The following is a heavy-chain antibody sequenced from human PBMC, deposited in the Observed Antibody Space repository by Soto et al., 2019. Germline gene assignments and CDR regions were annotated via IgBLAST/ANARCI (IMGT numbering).Heavy chain of an antibody. CDR2: IFYSGST. V-gene: IGHV4-31*03. CDR3: ARVDTSMGATCVSY. J-gene: IGHJ4*02. D-gene: IGHD1-26*01. CDR1: GGSISSGGYY. Sequence: TLSLTCTVPGGSISSGGYYWSCIRQHPGKGLEWIGYIFYSGSTYYNPSLKSRVSISVDTSKNQFSLNLSSVTAADTAVYYCARVDTSMGATCVSYWGQGTLVTVAS.